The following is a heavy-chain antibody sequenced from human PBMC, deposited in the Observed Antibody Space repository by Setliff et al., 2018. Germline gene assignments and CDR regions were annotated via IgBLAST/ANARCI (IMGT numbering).Heavy chain of an antibody. Sequence: SGPTLVNPTQTLTLTCTFSGSSLTTSGTCVTWIRQPPGKALEWLARIDWDGDKYYNTSLRTRLTLSKDTSKNQVFLTMTNMDPVDTATYYCARSRYELPHYYFDYWGQGILVTVS. CDR3: ARSRYELPHYYFDY. J-gene: IGHJ4*02. CDR1: GSSLTTSGTC. CDR2: IDWDGDK. V-gene: IGHV2-70*11. D-gene: IGHD1-7*01.